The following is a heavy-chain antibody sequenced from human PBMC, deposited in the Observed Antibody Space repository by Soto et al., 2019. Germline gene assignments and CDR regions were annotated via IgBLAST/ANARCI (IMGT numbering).Heavy chain of an antibody. V-gene: IGHV4-31*03. CDR3: ARNSPRVAGTTNWFDP. CDR1: GGSISSGGYS. Sequence: SETLSLTCTVSGGSISSGGYSWSWIRQYPXKGLEWMGDIHYSGSTYYNPSLRSRLTISVDTSRNHLSLKLSSVTAADTAVYYCARNSPRVAGTTNWFDPWGQGTLVTVSS. J-gene: IGHJ5*02. D-gene: IGHD1-7*01. CDR2: IHYSGST.